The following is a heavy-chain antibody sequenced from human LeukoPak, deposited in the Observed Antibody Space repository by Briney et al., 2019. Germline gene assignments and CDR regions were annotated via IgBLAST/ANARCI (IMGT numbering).Heavy chain of an antibody. CDR2: ISAYDGNT. V-gene: IGHV1-18*01. CDR3: ARLSTYYGSERYYAFDY. CDR1: GDTFINYD. Sequence: VKVSCKASGDTFINYDISWVRQAPGQGLEWMGWISAYDGNTNYAQKLQGRVTMTTDTSTSTAYMELRGLRSDDTALYYCARLSTYYGSERYYAFDYWGQGTLVTVSS. J-gene: IGHJ4*02. D-gene: IGHD3-10*01.